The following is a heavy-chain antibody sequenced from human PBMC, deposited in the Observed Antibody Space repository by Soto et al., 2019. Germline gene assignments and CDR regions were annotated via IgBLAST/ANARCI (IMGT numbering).Heavy chain of an antibody. J-gene: IGHJ3*02. V-gene: IGHV3-33*01. D-gene: IGHD2-15*01. CDR2: IWYDGSNK. CDR1: GFTFSSYG. CDR3: VRPDLVVAAPRDDAFDI. Sequence: QVQLVESGGGVVQPGRSLRLSCAASGFTFSSYGMHWVRQAPGKGLEWVAVIWYDGSNKDYADSVKGRFTISRDNSKNTLYLQMNSLRAEDTAVYYCVRPDLVVAAPRDDAFDIWGQGTMVTVSS.